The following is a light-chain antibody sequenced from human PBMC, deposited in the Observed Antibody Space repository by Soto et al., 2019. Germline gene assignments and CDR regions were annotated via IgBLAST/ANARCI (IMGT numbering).Light chain of an antibody. CDR2: GAS. CDR1: QSVSSN. V-gene: IGKV3-15*01. CDR3: HQYNNWPLT. Sequence: EIVMTQSPATLSVSPGERATLSCRASQSVSSNLAWYQQKPGQAPRVLIYGASTRATGIPARFSGSGSGTEFTLTISSLQSEDFAVYYCHQYNNWPLTFGGGTKVEIK. J-gene: IGKJ4*01.